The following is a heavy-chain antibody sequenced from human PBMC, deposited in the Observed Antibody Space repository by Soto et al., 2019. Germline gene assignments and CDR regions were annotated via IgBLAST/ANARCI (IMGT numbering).Heavy chain of an antibody. CDR2: ISSSSSYI. CDR1: GFTFSSYS. J-gene: IGHJ3*02. D-gene: IGHD3-3*01. Sequence: PGGSLRLSGATSGFTFSSYSMNWVRQAPGKGLEWVSSISSSSSYIYYADSVKGRFTISRDNAKNSLYLQMNSLRAEDTAVYYCARAHFNYDFWSGYQTDAFDIWGQGTMVTVSS. CDR3: ARAHFNYDFWSGYQTDAFDI. V-gene: IGHV3-21*01.